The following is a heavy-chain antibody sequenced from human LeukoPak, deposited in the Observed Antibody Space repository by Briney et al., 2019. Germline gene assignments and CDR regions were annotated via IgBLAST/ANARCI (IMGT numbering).Heavy chain of an antibody. Sequence: GGSLRLSCAASGFTFSSYAMHWVRQAPGKGLEWVAVISYDGSNKYYADSVKGRFTISGDNSKNTLYLQMNSLRAEDTAVYYCAREKRMVRATFDIWGQGTMVTVSS. CDR2: ISYDGSNK. CDR1: GFTFSSYA. CDR3: AREKRMVRATFDI. J-gene: IGHJ3*02. V-gene: IGHV3-30-3*01. D-gene: IGHD3-10*01.